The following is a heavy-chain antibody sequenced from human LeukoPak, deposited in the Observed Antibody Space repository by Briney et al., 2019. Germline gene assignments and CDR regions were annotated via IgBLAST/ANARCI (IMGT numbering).Heavy chain of an antibody. CDR2: IYPGDSDT. V-gene: IGHV5-51*01. CDR3: ARRRYCSSPSCRHWSDP. J-gene: IGHJ5*02. Sequence: GESLKISSKGSGYSSTSYWICWGRQMPGKGVEWMGIIYPGDSDTRYSPSFQGQVTISAHKSIRTAYLQWSSLKASDTAMYYCARRRYCSSPSCRHWSDPWGQRTLVTVSS. CDR1: GYSSTSYW. D-gene: IGHD2-2*01.